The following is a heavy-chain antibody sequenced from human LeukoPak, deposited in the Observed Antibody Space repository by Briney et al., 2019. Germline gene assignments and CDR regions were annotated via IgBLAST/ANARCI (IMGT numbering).Heavy chain of an antibody. Sequence: GASVTVSCKASGGTFSSYTISWVRQAPGQGLEWMGRIIPILGIANYAQKFQGRVTITADKSTSTAYMELSSLRSEDTAVYDCARGPEPTADYYYGMDVWGQGTTVTVSS. J-gene: IGHJ6*02. CDR1: GGTFSSYT. CDR2: IIPILGIA. CDR3: ARGPEPTADYYYGMDV. V-gene: IGHV1-69*02.